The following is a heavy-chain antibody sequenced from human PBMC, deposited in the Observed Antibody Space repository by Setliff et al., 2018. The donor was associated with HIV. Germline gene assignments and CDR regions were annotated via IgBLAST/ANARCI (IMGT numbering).Heavy chain of an antibody. CDR3: ARPRGPTAAGTLWYFDL. J-gene: IGHJ2*01. Sequence: PSETLSLTCTVSGGSISSSSYYWGWIRQPPGRGLEWIGSIYYSGSTYYNPSLKSRVTISVDTSKNQFSLKLSSVTAADTAVYYCARPRGPTAAGTLWYFDLWGRGTLVTVSS. CDR2: IYYSGST. CDR1: GGSISSSSYY. V-gene: IGHV4-39*07. D-gene: IGHD6-13*01.